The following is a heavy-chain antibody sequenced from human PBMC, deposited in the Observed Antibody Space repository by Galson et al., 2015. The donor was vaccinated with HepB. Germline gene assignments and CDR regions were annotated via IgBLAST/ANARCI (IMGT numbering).Heavy chain of an antibody. D-gene: IGHD2-15*01. CDR3: AKDGIMVANNPYHFHY. CDR2: ITSSGGNS. J-gene: IGHJ4*02. V-gene: IGHV3-23*01. Sequence: LRLSCAASGFSFTRYAMTWVRQAPGKGLEWVSSITSSGGNSYYTDSVKGRFTVSRDNSKNTLLLQLNSLRAEDTAMYFCAKDGIMVANNPYHFHYWGQGTL. CDR1: GFSFTRYA.